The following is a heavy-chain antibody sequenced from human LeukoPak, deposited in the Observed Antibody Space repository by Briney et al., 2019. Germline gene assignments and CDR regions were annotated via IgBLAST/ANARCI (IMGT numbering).Heavy chain of an antibody. CDR3: ARDRGGKTGYYYDSSGYPY. Sequence: ASVKVSCKASGGTFSSYAISWVRQAPGQGLEWMGGIIPIFGTANYAQKFQGRVTITADESTSTAYMELSSLRSEDTAVYYCARDRGGKTGYYYDSSGYPYWGQGTLVTVSS. J-gene: IGHJ4*02. CDR2: IIPIFGTA. D-gene: IGHD3-22*01. CDR1: GGTFSSYA. V-gene: IGHV1-69*13.